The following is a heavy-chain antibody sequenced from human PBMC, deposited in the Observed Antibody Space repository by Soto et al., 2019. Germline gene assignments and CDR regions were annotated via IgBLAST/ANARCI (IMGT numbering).Heavy chain of an antibody. CDR2: IYYSGST. CDR1: GGSISSYY. CDR3: ARGAGSPFDY. V-gene: IGHV4-59*01. Sequence: SETLSLTCTVSGGSISSYYWSWIRQPPGKGLEWIGYIYYSGSTNYNPSLKSRVTTSVDTSKNQFSLKLSSVTAADTAVYYCARGAGSPFDYWGQGTLVTVSS. J-gene: IGHJ4*02. D-gene: IGHD3-10*01.